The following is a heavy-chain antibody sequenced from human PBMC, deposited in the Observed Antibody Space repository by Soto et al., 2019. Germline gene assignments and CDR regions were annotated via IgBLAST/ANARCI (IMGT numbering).Heavy chain of an antibody. V-gene: IGHV5-51*01. Sequence: GESLTSSCTGSGDSFTRYWIGWVRQMPGKGLEWMGIIYPGDSDTRYSPSFQGQVTISADKSISTAYLQWSSLKASDTAMYYCAGWLLPTTPDAFDIWGQGTMVT. D-gene: IGHD3-22*01. CDR1: GDSFTRYW. J-gene: IGHJ3*02. CDR3: AGWLLPTTPDAFDI. CDR2: IYPGDSDT.